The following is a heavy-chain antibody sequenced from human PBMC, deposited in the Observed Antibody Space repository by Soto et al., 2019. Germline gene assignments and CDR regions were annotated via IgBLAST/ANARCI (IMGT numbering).Heavy chain of an antibody. D-gene: IGHD5-18*01. CDR1: GFTFTSSA. CDR3: AAVGFGYSYGSS. Sequence: SVKVSCKASGFTFTSSAVQWVRQARGQRLEWIGWIVVGSGNTNYAQKFQERVTITRDMSTSTAYMELSSLRSEDTAVYYCAAVGFGYSYGSSWGQGTLVTVSS. CDR2: IVVGSGNT. J-gene: IGHJ5*02. V-gene: IGHV1-58*01.